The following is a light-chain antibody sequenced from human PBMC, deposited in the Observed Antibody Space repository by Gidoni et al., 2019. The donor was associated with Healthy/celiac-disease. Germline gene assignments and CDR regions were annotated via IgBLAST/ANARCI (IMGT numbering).Light chain of an antibody. CDR2: LGS. Sequence: DIVMTQSPPSLPVTPGEPASISCRSSQSLLHSNGYNYLDWYLQKPGQSPRLLIYLGSNRASGVPDRFSGSGSGTDFTLKISRVEAEDVGVYYCMQALQTPYTFGQGTKLEIK. J-gene: IGKJ2*01. CDR1: QSLLHSNGYNY. V-gene: IGKV2-28*01. CDR3: MQALQTPYT.